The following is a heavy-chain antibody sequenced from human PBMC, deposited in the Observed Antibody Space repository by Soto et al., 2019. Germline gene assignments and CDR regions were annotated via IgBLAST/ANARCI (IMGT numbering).Heavy chain of an antibody. CDR3: ARTYAGGYFDY. Sequence: PSETLSLTCAVYGGSFSGYYWSWIRQPPGKGLEWIGEINHSGSTNYNPPLKSRVTISVDTSKNQFSLKLSSVTAADTAVYYCARTYAGGYFDYWGQGTLVTVSS. V-gene: IGHV4-34*01. CDR1: GGSFSGYY. CDR2: INHSGST. J-gene: IGHJ4*02. D-gene: IGHD2-2*01.